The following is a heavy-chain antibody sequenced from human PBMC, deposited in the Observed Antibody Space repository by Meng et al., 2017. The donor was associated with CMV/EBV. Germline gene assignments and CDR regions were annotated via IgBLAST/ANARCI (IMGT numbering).Heavy chain of an antibody. J-gene: IGHJ6*02. CDR2: INSDGSST. CDR3: ARGYGEYGHPPIYGMDV. Sequence: FTFSSYWMHWVRQAPGKGLVWVSRINSDGSSTSYADSVKGRFTISRDNAKNTLYLQMNSLRAEDTAVYYCARGYGEYGHPPIYGMDVWGQGTMVTVSS. D-gene: IGHD3-10*01. V-gene: IGHV3-74*01. CDR1: FTFSSYW.